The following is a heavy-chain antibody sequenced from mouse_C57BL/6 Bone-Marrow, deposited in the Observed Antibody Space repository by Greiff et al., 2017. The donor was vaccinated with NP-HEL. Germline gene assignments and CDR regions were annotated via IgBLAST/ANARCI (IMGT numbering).Heavy chain of an antibody. CDR1: GFTFSSYA. CDR2: ISDGGSYT. Sequence: EVMLVESGGGLVKPGGSLKLSCAASGFTFSSYAMSWVRQTPEKRLEWVATISDGGSYTYYPDNVKGRFTISRDNAKNNLYLQMSHLKSEDTAMYYCAREGDYWGQGTSVTVSS. V-gene: IGHV5-4*01. CDR3: AREGDY. J-gene: IGHJ4*01.